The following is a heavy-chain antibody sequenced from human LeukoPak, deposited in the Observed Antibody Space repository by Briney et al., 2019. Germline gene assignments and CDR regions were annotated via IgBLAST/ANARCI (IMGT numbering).Heavy chain of an antibody. V-gene: IGHV4-4*02. J-gene: IGHJ4*02. Sequence: SETLSLTCAVSGGSISSNNWWSWVRKPPGKGLEWIGDIYDSGSTNYNPSLKSRVTISLDKSKNQFSLNLRFVTAADTAVYYCAREEGSSGLGYWGQGTLVTVSS. CDR1: GGSISSNNW. CDR3: AREEGSSGLGY. CDR2: IYDSGST. D-gene: IGHD3-22*01.